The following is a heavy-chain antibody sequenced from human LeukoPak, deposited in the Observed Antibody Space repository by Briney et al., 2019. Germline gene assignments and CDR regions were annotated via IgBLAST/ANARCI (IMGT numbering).Heavy chain of an antibody. CDR2: IYYSGST. D-gene: IGHD2-2*01. CDR1: GGSISSGGYY. Sequence: SQTLSLICTVSGGSISSGGYYWSWIRQHPGKGLEWIGYIYYSGSTYYNPSLKSRVTISVDTSKNQFSLKLSSVTAADTAVYYCTEYRGGAFDIWGQGTMVTVSS. V-gene: IGHV4-31*03. J-gene: IGHJ3*02. CDR3: TEYRGGAFDI.